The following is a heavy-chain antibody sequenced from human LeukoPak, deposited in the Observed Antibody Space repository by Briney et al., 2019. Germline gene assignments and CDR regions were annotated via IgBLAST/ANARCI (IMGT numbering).Heavy chain of an antibody. J-gene: IGHJ4*02. CDR3: ARDYCSSTSCLFDY. CDR1: GFIFSIYW. V-gene: IGHV3-7*01. D-gene: IGHD2-2*01. Sequence: GGSLRLSCAASGFIFSIYWMSWVRQAPGKGLEWVANIDQDGREKPLVDSVKGRFSISRDNDKNMLYLQMNSLRAEDTAVYYCARDYCSSTSCLFDYWGQGTLVTVSS. CDR2: IDQDGREK.